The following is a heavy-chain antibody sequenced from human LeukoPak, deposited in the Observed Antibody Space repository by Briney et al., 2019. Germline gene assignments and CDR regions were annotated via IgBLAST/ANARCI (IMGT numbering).Heavy chain of an antibody. Sequence: GGSLRLSCAASGLTVSSNYMSWVRQAPGKGLEWVSVIYSGGSTYYADSVKGRFTISRDNSKNTLYLQMNSLRAEDTAVYYCAREITIFGVVSPGFDYWGQGTLVTVSS. CDR1: GLTVSSNY. V-gene: IGHV3-66*02. CDR3: AREITIFGVVSPGFDY. CDR2: IYSGGST. J-gene: IGHJ4*02. D-gene: IGHD3-3*01.